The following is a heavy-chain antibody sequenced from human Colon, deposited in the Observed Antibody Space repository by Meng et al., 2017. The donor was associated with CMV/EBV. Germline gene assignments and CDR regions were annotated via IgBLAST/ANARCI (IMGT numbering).Heavy chain of an antibody. D-gene: IGHD6-6*01. CDR1: GFPFSSYE. J-gene: IGHJ6*02. Sequence: GGSLRLSCAVSGFPFSSYEMNWVRPAPGTGLEWVSYISSSGGSTYYADSAKGRFTISRDNAKNSLYLQMNSLRVEDTAVYYCARDPECSPSSPTCDYYYYGMDVWGQGTTVTVSS. CDR2: ISSSGGST. V-gene: IGHV3-48*03. CDR3: ARDPECSPSSPTCDYYYYGMDV.